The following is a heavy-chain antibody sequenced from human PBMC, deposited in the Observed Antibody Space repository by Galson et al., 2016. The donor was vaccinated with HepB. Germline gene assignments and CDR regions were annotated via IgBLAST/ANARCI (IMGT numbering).Heavy chain of an antibody. Sequence: SLRLSCAASGFTFRNFGIHWVRQASVKGLEWVAAVSFDGLQTIYVESVSGRLTISRDNSKNTAYLQMNYLRPDDTAVYYCVKDLGVGPTTTDAFDIWGQGTMVAVSS. D-gene: IGHD1-26*01. CDR2: VSFDGLQT. V-gene: IGHV3-30*18. J-gene: IGHJ3*02. CDR1: GFTFRNFG. CDR3: VKDLGVGPTTTDAFDI.